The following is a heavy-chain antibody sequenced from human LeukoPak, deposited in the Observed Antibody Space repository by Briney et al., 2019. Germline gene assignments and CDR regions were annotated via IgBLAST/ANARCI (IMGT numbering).Heavy chain of an antibody. Sequence: GGSLRLSCAASGFTFSSYAMNWVRQAPGEGVEWVSAISGSGGSTYYADSVRGRFTISRDNSKNTLYLQMNSLRAEDTAVYYCAKGDGDYRLYYYAMDVWGQGTTVTVSS. CDR3: AKGDGDYRLYYYAMDV. CDR2: ISGSGGST. D-gene: IGHD4-17*01. J-gene: IGHJ6*02. V-gene: IGHV3-23*01. CDR1: GFTFSSYA.